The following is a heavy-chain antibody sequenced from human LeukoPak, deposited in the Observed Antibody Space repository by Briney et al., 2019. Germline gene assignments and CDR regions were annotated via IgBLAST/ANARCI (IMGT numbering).Heavy chain of an antibody. V-gene: IGHV3-23*01. CDR1: GFTFSSYA. CDR3: AKDRYCSSTSCYTGFDY. J-gene: IGHJ4*02. D-gene: IGHD2-2*02. Sequence: PGGSLRLSCAASGFTFSSYAMSWVRQAPGKGLEWVSAISGSGGSTYYADSVEGRFTISRDNSKNTLYLQMNSLRAEDTAVYYCAKDRYCSSTSCYTGFDYWGQGTLVTVSS. CDR2: ISGSGGST.